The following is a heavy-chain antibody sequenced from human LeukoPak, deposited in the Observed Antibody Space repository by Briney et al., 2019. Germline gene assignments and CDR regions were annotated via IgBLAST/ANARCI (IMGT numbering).Heavy chain of an antibody. Sequence: GGSLRLSCAASGFTFTTYWMHWVRQVPGKGLVWVARINTDGRVTTYADSVKGRFTVSRDNAENTLYLQMNDLRPEDTAVFYCIRETHVGLHLEYWGQGTLATVTS. D-gene: IGHD3-10*02. J-gene: IGHJ4*02. CDR2: INTDGRVT. V-gene: IGHV3-74*03. CDR3: IRETHVGLHLEY. CDR1: GFTFTTYW.